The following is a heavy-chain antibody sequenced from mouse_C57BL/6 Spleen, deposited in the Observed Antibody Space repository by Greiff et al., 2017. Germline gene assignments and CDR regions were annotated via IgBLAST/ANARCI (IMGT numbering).Heavy chain of an antibody. CDR2: IRNKANGYTT. D-gene: IGHD2-4*01. Sequence: DVHLVESGGGLVQPGGSLSLSCAASGFTFTDYYMSWVRQPPGKALEWLGFIRNKANGYTTEYSASVKGRFTISRDNSQSILYLQMNALRAEDSATYYCARSIYYDYDGYFDYWGQGTTLTVSS. CDR1: GFTFTDYY. V-gene: IGHV7-3*01. J-gene: IGHJ2*01. CDR3: ARSIYYDYDGYFDY.